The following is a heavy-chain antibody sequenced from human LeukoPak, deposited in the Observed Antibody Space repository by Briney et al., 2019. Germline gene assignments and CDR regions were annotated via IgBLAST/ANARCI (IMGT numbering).Heavy chain of an antibody. J-gene: IGHJ4*02. V-gene: IGHV3-23*01. CDR3: AKDGSRWAFDY. D-gene: IGHD1-26*01. Sequence: PGGSLRLSCAASGFTFSSYWMHWVRQAPGKGLEWVSAISDSGDGTFYADSVKGRVTISRDTSKNTLYLQMNSLRAEDTALYYCAKDGSRWAFDYWGQGTLVTVSS. CDR1: GFTFSSYW. CDR2: ISDSGDGT.